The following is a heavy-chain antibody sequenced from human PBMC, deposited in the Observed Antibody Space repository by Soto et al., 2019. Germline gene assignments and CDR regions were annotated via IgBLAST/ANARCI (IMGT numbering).Heavy chain of an antibody. V-gene: IGHV3-30-3*01. D-gene: IGHD5-18*01. Sequence: GGSLRLSCAASGFTFSSYAMHWVRQAPGKGLEWVAVISYDGSNKYYADSVKGRFTISRDNSKNTLYLQMNSLRAEDTAVYYCARNFVDTAPISPIDYWGQRTLVTVSS. CDR3: ARNFVDTAPISPIDY. CDR1: GFTFSSYA. J-gene: IGHJ4*02. CDR2: ISYDGSNK.